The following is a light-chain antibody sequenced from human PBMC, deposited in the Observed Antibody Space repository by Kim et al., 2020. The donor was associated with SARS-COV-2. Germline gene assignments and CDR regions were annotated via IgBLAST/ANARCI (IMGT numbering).Light chain of an antibody. CDR3: HQRSSWPGT. Sequence: EIVLTQSPATLSLSPGDRATLSCRASQGVSNYLAWYQQKPGQAPRLLISDASNRATGIPARFSGSGSGTDFTLTIRSLEPEDFTFYYCHQRSSWPGTFGQGTKVDIK. J-gene: IGKJ1*01. CDR1: QGVSNY. CDR2: DAS. V-gene: IGKV3-11*01.